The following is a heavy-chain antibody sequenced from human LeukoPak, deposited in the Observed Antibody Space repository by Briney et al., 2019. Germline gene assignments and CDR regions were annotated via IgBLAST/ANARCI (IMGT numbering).Heavy chain of an antibody. J-gene: IGHJ4*02. CDR3: ARERLQYYYDSSGYYVFDY. V-gene: IGHV1-69*04. CDR1: GGTFSSYA. CDR2: IIPILGIA. Sequence: GASVKVSCKASGGTFSSYAISWVRQAPGQGLEWMGRIIPILGIANYAQKSQGRVTITADKSTSTAYMELSSLRSEDTAVYYCARERLQYYYDSSGYYVFDYWGQGTLVTVSS. D-gene: IGHD3-22*01.